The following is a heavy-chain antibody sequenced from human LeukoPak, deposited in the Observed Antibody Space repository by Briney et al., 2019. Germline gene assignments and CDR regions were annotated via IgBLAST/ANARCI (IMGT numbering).Heavy chain of an antibody. CDR2: ISGSGGRI. CDR3: AKDPRVGSRVATPCH. CDR1: GFTLRSYA. V-gene: IGHV3-23*01. D-gene: IGHD5-24*01. J-gene: IGHJ4*02. Sequence: GGSLRLSCAASGFTLRSYALSGVRQAPAKGLAWVSAISGSGGRIYYADSVKGRYTISRDNSKSTLFLQMNSLRAEDTAVYYCAKDPRVGSRVATPCHWGQGTLVTVSS.